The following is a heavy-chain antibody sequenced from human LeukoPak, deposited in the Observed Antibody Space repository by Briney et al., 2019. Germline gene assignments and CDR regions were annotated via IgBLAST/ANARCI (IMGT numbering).Heavy chain of an antibody. J-gene: IGHJ4*02. D-gene: IGHD2-15*01. CDR2: ISSSGSTI. CDR3: ATYLRYGPIVS. Sequence: GGSQRLSCAASGFTFSSYEMNWVRQAPGKGLEWVSYISSSGSTIYYADSVKGRFTISRNNAKNSLYLQMNSLRAEDQAVYYCATYLRYGPIVSWGQGTLVTVSS. V-gene: IGHV3-48*03. CDR1: GFTFSSYE.